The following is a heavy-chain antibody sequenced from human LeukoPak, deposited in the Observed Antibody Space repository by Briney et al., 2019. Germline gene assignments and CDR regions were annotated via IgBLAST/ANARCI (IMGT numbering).Heavy chain of an antibody. Sequence: ASVKVSCEASGYTFTNYDINWVRQATGQGLEWMGWMNPKSGNTGYAQKFQGRVTMTRSTSISTAYMDLSSLRSEDTAVYYCARRPRYCSGGSCYDYWGQGTLVTVPP. J-gene: IGHJ4*02. V-gene: IGHV1-8*01. CDR3: ARRPRYCSGGSCYDY. CDR1: GYTFTNYD. D-gene: IGHD2-15*01. CDR2: MNPKSGNT.